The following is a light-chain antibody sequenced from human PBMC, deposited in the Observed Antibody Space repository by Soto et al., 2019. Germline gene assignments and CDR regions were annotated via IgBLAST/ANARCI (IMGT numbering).Light chain of an antibody. Sequence: DIQMTQSPSTLSASVGDRVTITCRASQSLGNWLAWYQQKPGKAPKLLIYDASTLESGVPSRFSGSGSGTEFTLSINNLQPDDCATYYCQQYNSYLYTFGQGTKLEI. CDR3: QQYNSYLYT. V-gene: IGKV1-5*01. CDR2: DAS. CDR1: QSLGNW. J-gene: IGKJ2*01.